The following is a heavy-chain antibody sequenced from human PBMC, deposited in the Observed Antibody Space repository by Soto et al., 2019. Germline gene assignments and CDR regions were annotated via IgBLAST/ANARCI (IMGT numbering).Heavy chain of an antibody. Sequence: ASVKVSCKASGYTFTSYGISWVRQAPGQGLEWMGWISAYNGNTNYAQKLQGRVTMTTGTSTSTAYMELRSLRSDDTAVYYCARDESGGYYDFWSGYFANYYYYGMDVWGQGTTVTVSS. CDR3: ARDESGGYYDFWSGYFANYYYYGMDV. CDR1: GYTFTSYG. J-gene: IGHJ6*02. V-gene: IGHV1-18*04. D-gene: IGHD3-3*01. CDR2: ISAYNGNT.